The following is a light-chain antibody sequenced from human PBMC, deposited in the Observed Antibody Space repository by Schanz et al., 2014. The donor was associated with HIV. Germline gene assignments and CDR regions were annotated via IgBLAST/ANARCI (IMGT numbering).Light chain of an antibody. V-gene: IGKV3D-11*01. Sequence: EIVLTQSPGSLSLSPGERATLSCRASQGVSSYLAWYQQKPGQAPRLLIYDASNRATGIPARFSGSGPGTDFTLTISSLEPEDFAVYYCQQYYTTLHTFGQGTKLEIK. CDR2: DAS. CDR1: QGVSSY. J-gene: IGKJ2*01. CDR3: QQYYTTLHT.